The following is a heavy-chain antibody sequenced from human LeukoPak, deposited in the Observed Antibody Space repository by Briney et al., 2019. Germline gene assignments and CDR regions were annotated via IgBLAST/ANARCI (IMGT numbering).Heavy chain of an antibody. CDR1: GYTFTSYY. D-gene: IGHD4-17*01. V-gene: IGHV1-46*01. CDR3: ARDLTVTTSTGRRVFGY. CDR2: INPSGGST. Sequence: GASVKVSCKASGYTFTSYYIHWVRQAPGQGLEWMGIINPSGGSTTYAQTFQGRVTMTRDTSTSTVYVELSSLRSEDTAVYYCARDLTVTTSTGRRVFGYWGQGTLVTVSS. J-gene: IGHJ4*02.